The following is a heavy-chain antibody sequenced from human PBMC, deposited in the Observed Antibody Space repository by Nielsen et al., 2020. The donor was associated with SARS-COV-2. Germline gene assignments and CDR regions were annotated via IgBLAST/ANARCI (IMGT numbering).Heavy chain of an antibody. CDR3: ARGGWLVQSPGDY. CDR2: INPNSGGT. V-gene: IGHV1-2*02. Sequence: ASVKVSCKASGYTFTGYYMHWVRQAPGQGLEWMGWINPNSGGTNYAQKFQGRVTMTRDTSISTAYMELSRLRSEDTAVYYCARGGWLVQSPGDYWGQGTLVTVSS. D-gene: IGHD6-19*01. CDR1: GYTFTGYY. J-gene: IGHJ4*02.